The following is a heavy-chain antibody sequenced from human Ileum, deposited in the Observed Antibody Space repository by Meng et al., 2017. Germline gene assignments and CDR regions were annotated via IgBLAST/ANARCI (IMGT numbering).Heavy chain of an antibody. V-gene: IGHV3-21*04. J-gene: IGHJ4*02. D-gene: IGHD2-15*01. CDR3: ARHLGYCSGGSCHQ. CDR2: ISSGSDYV. CDR1: GFLFSSHS. Sequence: EVQLVESGGGLVKPGGSLSLACAASGFLFSSHSMNWIRQAPGKRLEWVSFISSGSDYVYYGDSVRGRFTVSRDNAKNALYLQMDSLRVEDTALYFCARHLGYCSGGSCHQWGQGTLVTVSS.